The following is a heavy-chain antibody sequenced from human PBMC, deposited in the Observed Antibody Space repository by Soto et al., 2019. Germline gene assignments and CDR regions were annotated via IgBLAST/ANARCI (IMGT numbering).Heavy chain of an antibody. CDR1: VGSISSGDYY. V-gene: IGHV4-30-4*01. CDR3: ARVGVMKYCSGGSCANWFDP. D-gene: IGHD2-15*01. CDR2: IYYSGST. J-gene: IGHJ5*02. Sequence: SETLSLTCTVSVGSISSGDYYWSWIRQPPGKGLEWIGYIYYSGSTYYNPSLKSRVTISVDTSKNQFSLKLSSVTAADTAVYYCARVGVMKYCSGGSCANWFDPWGQGTLVTVSS.